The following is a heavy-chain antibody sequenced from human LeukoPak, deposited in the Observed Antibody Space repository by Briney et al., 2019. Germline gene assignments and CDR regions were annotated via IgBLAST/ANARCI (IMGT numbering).Heavy chain of an antibody. Sequence: GGSLRLSCAGSGFTFSSYWMSWVRQAPGKGLEWVANIKQDGSEKYYVDSVKGRFTISRDNAKNSLYLQMNSLRAEDTAVYYCARDHTYSDYWGQGTLVTVSS. CDR2: IKQDGSEK. J-gene: IGHJ4*02. V-gene: IGHV3-7*01. D-gene: IGHD1-1*01. CDR3: ARDHTYSDY. CDR1: GFTFSSYW.